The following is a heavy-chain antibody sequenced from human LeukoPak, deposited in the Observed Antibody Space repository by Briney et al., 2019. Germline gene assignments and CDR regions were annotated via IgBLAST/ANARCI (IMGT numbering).Heavy chain of an antibody. CDR2: IIPIFGTA. CDR3: ARGGGELEDWPIDY. Sequence: SVKVSCKASGGTFSSYAISWVRQAPGQGLEWMGGIIPIFGTANYAQKFQGRVTITTGESTSTAYMELSSLRSEDTAVYYCARGGGELEDWPIDYWGQGTLVTVSS. V-gene: IGHV1-69*05. J-gene: IGHJ4*02. D-gene: IGHD1-7*01. CDR1: GGTFSSYA.